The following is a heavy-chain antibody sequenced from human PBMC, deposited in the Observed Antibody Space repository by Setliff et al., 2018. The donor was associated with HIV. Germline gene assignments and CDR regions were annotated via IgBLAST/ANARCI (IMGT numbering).Heavy chain of an antibody. CDR2: INHSGST. D-gene: IGHD6-13*01. CDR3: ARGFSQVAAAGTSIFDY. Sequence: SETLSLTCAVYGGSFSGYYWSWIRQPPGKGLEWIGEINHSGSTNYNPSLKSRFTISVDTSKNHFSLKLGSVTAADTAVYYCARGFSQVAAAGTSIFDYWGQGTLVTVSS. J-gene: IGHJ4*02. V-gene: IGHV4-34*01. CDR1: GGSFSGYY.